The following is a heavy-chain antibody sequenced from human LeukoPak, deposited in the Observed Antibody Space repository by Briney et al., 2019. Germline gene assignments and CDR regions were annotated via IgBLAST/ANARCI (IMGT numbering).Heavy chain of an antibody. J-gene: IGHJ4*02. CDR3: ARSQYYYDSSGRPFDY. Sequence: GGSLRLSCAASGFTVSSNYMSWVRQAPGKGLEWVSVIYSGGSTYYADSVKGRFTISRDNSKNTLYLQMNSLRAEDTAVYYCARSQYYYDSSGRPFDYWGQGTLVTVSS. D-gene: IGHD3-22*01. CDR1: GFTVSSNY. V-gene: IGHV3-53*01. CDR2: IYSGGST.